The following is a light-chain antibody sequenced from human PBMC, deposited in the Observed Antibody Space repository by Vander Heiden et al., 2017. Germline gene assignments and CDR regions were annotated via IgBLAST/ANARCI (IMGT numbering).Light chain of an antibody. J-gene: IGLJ2*01. Sequence: QSALTQPASVSGSPGQSITISCTGTSSDVGAYNYVSWYQQYPGKAPKLMIFQVSNRPSGVSNRVSGSKSGNTASLTSSGLQAGDEADYYCSSNTGSSTLFGGGTRLTVL. V-gene: IGLV2-14*01. CDR3: SSNTGSSTL. CDR1: SSDVGAYNY. CDR2: QVS.